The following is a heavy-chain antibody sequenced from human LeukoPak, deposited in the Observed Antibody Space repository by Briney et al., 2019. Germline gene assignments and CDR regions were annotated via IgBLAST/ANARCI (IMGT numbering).Heavy chain of an antibody. D-gene: IGHD4-17*01. CDR1: GXMFDDYG. Sequence: PGGSLRLSCAASGXMFDDYGMSWVRQAPGKGLEWVSGINWNGGRTGYADSVKGRFTISRDNAKNSLYLQMNSLSAEDTALYYCARDYDYGDYPGYWGQGTLVTVSS. CDR2: INWNGGRT. J-gene: IGHJ4*02. V-gene: IGHV3-20*04. CDR3: ARDYDYGDYPGY.